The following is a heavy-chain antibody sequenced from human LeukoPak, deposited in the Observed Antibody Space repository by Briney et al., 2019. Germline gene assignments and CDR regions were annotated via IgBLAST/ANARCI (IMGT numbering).Heavy chain of an antibody. Sequence: GGSLRLSCAASGFTFSSYGMHWVRQAPGKGLEWVAFIRYDGSNKYYADSVKGRSTISRDNSKNTLYLQMNSLRAEDTAVYYCAKDRAIFGVVTAFDYWGQGTLVTVSS. CDR3: AKDRAIFGVVTAFDY. J-gene: IGHJ4*02. CDR1: GFTFSSYG. V-gene: IGHV3-30*02. CDR2: IRYDGSNK. D-gene: IGHD3-3*01.